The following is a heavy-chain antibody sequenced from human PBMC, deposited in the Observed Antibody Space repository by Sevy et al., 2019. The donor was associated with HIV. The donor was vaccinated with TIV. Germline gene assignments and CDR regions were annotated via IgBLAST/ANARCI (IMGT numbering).Heavy chain of an antibody. J-gene: IGHJ4*02. CDR3: SRGPPDGSYDYFDS. D-gene: IGHD3-10*01. V-gene: IGHV3-21*06. CDR2: LSGSSNYI. CDR1: GLTFNNYN. Sequence: GGSLRLSCAASGLTFNNYNMNWVRQAPGKGLEWVSPLSGSSNYIYYAESLKGRFIISRDNAKDKLYLQMNSLRADDSAVYYCSRGPPDGSYDYFDSWGQGTLVTVSS.